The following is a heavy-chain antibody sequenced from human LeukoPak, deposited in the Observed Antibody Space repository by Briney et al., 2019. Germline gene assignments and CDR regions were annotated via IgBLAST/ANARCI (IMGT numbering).Heavy chain of an antibody. Sequence: SQTLSLTCTVSGGSISSGGYYWSWIRQHPGKGLEWIGYIYYSGSTYYNPSLKSRVTISVDTSKNQFSLKLSSVTAADTAVYYCARCAQRKYYYDSSGYYFFDYWGQGTLVTVSS. CDR1: GGSISSGGYY. D-gene: IGHD3-22*01. CDR3: ARCAQRKYYYDSSGYYFFDY. CDR2: IYYSGST. V-gene: IGHV4-31*03. J-gene: IGHJ4*02.